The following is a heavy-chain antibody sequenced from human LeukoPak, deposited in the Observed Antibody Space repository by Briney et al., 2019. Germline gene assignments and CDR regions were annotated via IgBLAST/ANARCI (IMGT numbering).Heavy chain of an antibody. Sequence: VASVKVSCKASGYTFTSYGISWVRQAPGQGLEWMGWISAYNGNTNYAQKLQGRVTMTTDTSTSTAYMELRSLRSDDTAVYYCARRGYFDWLLYYFDYWGQGTLVTVSS. V-gene: IGHV1-18*01. D-gene: IGHD3-9*01. CDR2: ISAYNGNT. J-gene: IGHJ4*02. CDR1: GYTFTSYG. CDR3: ARRGYFDWLLYYFDY.